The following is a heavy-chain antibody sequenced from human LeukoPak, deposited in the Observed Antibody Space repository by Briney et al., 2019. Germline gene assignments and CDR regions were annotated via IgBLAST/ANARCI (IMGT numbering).Heavy chain of an antibody. J-gene: IGHJ6*02. CDR2: INHSGST. Sequence: SETLSLTCAVYGGSFSGYYWSWIRQPPGKGLEWIGEINHSGSTNYNPSLKSRVTISVDTSKNQFSLKLSSVTAADTAVYYCARFTPHYYYGMDVWGQGTTVTVSS. CDR1: GGSFSGYY. V-gene: IGHV4-34*01. CDR3: ARFTPHYYYGMDV.